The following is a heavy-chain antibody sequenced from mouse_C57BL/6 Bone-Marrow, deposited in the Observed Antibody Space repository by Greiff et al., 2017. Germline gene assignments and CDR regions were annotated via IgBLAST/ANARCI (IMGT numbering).Heavy chain of an antibody. CDR1: GYAFTNYL. J-gene: IGHJ3*01. D-gene: IGHD2-3*01. CDR3: AIYDGYYWFAY. CDR2: INPGSGGT. V-gene: IGHV1-54*01. Sequence: QVQLQQSGAELVRPGTSVKVSCKASGYAFTNYLIEWVKQRPGQGLEWIGVINPGSGGTNYNEKFKGKATLTADKSSSTAYMQLSSLTSEDSAVYFCAIYDGYYWFAYWGQGTLVTVSA.